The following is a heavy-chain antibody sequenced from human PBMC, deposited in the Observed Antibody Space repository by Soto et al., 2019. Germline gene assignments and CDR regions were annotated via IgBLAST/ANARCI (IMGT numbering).Heavy chain of an antibody. CDR2: ISYDGSEK. D-gene: IGHD3-22*01. V-gene: IGHV3-30*18. CDR1: GFTFSSFG. CDR3: AKDRRYYHNTGYYFYFAS. J-gene: IGHJ4*02. Sequence: PVGSLRLSCAASGFTFSSFGIHWVRQAPGKGLEWVAVISYDGSEKYYADSVKGRFTIFRDNSKNTLWLQMNSLRAEDTAVYYCAKDRRYYHNTGYYFYFASWGQGTLVTVSS.